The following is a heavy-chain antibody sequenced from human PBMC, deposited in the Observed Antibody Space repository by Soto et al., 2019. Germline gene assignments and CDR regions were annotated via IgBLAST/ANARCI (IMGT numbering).Heavy chain of an antibody. D-gene: IGHD3-3*01. CDR1: GYTFTSYG. CDR3: ARVSGIRFLEWFPTYYFDY. Sequence: VASVKVSCKASGYTFTSYGISWVRQAPGQGLEWMGWISAYNGNTNYAQKLQGRVTMTTDTSTSTAYMELRSLRSDDTAVYYCARVSGIRFLEWFPTYYFDYWGQGTLVTVSS. CDR2: ISAYNGNT. J-gene: IGHJ4*02. V-gene: IGHV1-18*01.